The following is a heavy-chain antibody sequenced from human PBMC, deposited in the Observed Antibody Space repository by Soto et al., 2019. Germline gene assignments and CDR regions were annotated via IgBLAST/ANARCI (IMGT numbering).Heavy chain of an antibody. Sequence: GGSLRLSCAASGFTFSSYGMHWVRQAPGKGLEWVAVISYDGSNKYYADSVKGRFTISRDNSKNTLYLQMNSLRAEDTAVYYCAKVVGTVTTSRRGYYYYGMDVWGQGTPVTVSS. J-gene: IGHJ6*02. V-gene: IGHV3-30*18. CDR2: ISYDGSNK. D-gene: IGHD4-4*01. CDR3: AKVVGTVTTSRRGYYYYGMDV. CDR1: GFTFSSYG.